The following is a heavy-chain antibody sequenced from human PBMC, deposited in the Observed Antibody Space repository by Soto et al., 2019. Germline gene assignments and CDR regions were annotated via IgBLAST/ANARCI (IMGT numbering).Heavy chain of an antibody. V-gene: IGHV1-18*01. CDR1: GYTFIRYG. J-gene: IGHJ6*04. CDR2: ISAYNDYT. D-gene: IGHD3-16*01. Sequence: QVQLVQSAAEVKKPGASVKVSCKASGYTFIRYGITWVRQAPGQGLEWMGWISAYNDYTIYAQKLQGRVTMTTDTSTRTVYMELRSLVSDDTAVYYCARGGYYDSAWGKLSHYGVDDWGKWTSVTVSS. CDR3: ARGGYYDSAWGKLSHYGVDD.